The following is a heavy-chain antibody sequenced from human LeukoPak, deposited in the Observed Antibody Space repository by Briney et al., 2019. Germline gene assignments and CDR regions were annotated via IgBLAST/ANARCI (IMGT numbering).Heavy chain of an antibody. V-gene: IGHV3-23*01. D-gene: IGHD6-6*01. CDR3: ARDGGSSSFNFDY. CDR2: ISGSGGST. Sequence: GGSLRLSCAASGFTFSSYAMSWVRQAPGKGLEWVSAISGSGGSTYYADSVKGRFTISRDNSKNTLYLQMNSLRAEDTAVYYCARDGGSSSFNFDYWGQGTLVTVSS. J-gene: IGHJ4*02. CDR1: GFTFSSYA.